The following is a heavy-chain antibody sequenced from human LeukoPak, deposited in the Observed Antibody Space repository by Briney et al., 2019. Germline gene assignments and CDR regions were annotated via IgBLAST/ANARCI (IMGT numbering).Heavy chain of an antibody. D-gene: IGHD2-15*01. CDR3: ARSRLGYCSGGSCLRSYYYYGMDV. CDR2: IYYSGST. J-gene: IGHJ6*02. CDR1: GGSISSYY. Sequence: SETLSLTCTVSGGSISSYYWSWIRQPPGKGLEWIGYIYYSGSTNYNPSLKSRVTISVDTSKNQFSLKLSSVTAADTAVYYCARSRLGYCSGGSCLRSYYYYGMDVWGQGTTVTVSS. V-gene: IGHV4-59*08.